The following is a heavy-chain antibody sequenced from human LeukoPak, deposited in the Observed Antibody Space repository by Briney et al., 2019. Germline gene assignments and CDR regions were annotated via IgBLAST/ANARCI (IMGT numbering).Heavy chain of an antibody. D-gene: IGHD3-9*01. CDR3: ARGQSRYFDWYLGFFDY. J-gene: IGHJ4*02. V-gene: IGHV3-21*01. Sequence: GGSLRLPCAPSGFTFRRHMNLVRQAPGKGLEWVLSINNTISYIYYADSVKGRFTIARDNAKNSLYLQMNSLRADDTAVYYCARGQSRYFDWYLGFFDYWGQGTLVTVS. CDR2: INNTISYI. CDR1: GFTFRRH.